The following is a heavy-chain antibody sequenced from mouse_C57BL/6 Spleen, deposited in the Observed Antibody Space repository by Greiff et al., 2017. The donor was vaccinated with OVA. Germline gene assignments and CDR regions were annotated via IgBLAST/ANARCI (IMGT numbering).Heavy chain of an antibody. Sequence: QVQLQQPGAELVKPGASVKLSCKASGYTFTSYWMQWVKQRPGQGLEWIGEIDPSDSYTNYNQKFKGKATVTVDTSSSTAYMQLSSLTSEDSAVYYCARRGGYGSRDYWGQGTTLTVSS. CDR1: GYTFTSYW. CDR2: IDPSDSYT. V-gene: IGHV1-50*01. CDR3: ARRGGYGSRDY. J-gene: IGHJ2*01. D-gene: IGHD1-1*01.